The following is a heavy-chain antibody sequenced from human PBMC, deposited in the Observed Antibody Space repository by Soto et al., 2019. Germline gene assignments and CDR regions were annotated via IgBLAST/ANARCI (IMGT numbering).Heavy chain of an antibody. J-gene: IGHJ4*02. CDR2: ISGSGGST. V-gene: IGHV3-23*01. D-gene: IGHD6-6*01. Sequence: VQLLESGGGLVQPGGSLRLSCATSGFTFSTYAMSWVRQAPGKGLAWVSAISGSGGSTYYADSVKGRFTISRDKSKKTLYLQMNSLRAEDTAVYYCAKNWDTTSSSSSHWGQGTLVTVSS. CDR3: AKNWDTTSSSSSH. CDR1: GFTFSTYA.